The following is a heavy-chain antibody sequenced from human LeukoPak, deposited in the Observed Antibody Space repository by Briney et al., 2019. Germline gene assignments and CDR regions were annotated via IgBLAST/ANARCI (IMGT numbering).Heavy chain of an antibody. CDR2: ISPSSSYI. J-gene: IGHJ4*02. Sequence: GGSLRLSRAASGFTFSSYASNWVRQAPGKGLEWVSSISPSSSYIHYADSAKGRFTISRDNAKKSLYLQMNSLRAEDTALYYCARRDYYGSGRPDFWGQGTLVTVSS. CDR1: GFTFSSYA. V-gene: IGHV3-21*04. D-gene: IGHD3-10*01. CDR3: ARRDYYGSGRPDF.